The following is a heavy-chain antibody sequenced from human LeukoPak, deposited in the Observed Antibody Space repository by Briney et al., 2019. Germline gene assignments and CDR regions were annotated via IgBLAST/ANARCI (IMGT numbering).Heavy chain of an antibody. CDR1: GFTFSSYG. CDR3: ARAGGSTVSHSDY. Sequence: GGSLRLSCAASGFTFSSYGMHWVRQAPGKGLEWVAVISYDGSNKYYADSEKGRFTISKDNAKNSLYLQMNSLRAEDTAVYYCARAGGSTVSHSDYWGQGTLVTVSS. D-gene: IGHD4-17*01. CDR2: ISYDGSNK. J-gene: IGHJ4*02. V-gene: IGHV3-30*03.